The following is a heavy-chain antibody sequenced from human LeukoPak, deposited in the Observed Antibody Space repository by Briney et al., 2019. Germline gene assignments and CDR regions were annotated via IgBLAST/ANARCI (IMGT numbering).Heavy chain of an antibody. J-gene: IGHJ6*04. Sequence: GGSLRLSCAASGFTFSSYAMHWVRQAPGKGLEWVAVISYDGSNKYYADSVKGRFTISRDNSKNTLYLQMNSLRAEDTAVYYCAKEYCSSTSCYPVYYYYYGMDVWGKGTTVTVSS. V-gene: IGHV3-30*18. CDR3: AKEYCSSTSCYPVYYYYYGMDV. CDR2: ISYDGSNK. D-gene: IGHD2-2*01. CDR1: GFTFSSYA.